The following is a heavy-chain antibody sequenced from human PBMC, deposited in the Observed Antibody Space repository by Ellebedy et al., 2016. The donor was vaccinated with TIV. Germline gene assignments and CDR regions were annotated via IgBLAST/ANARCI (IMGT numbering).Heavy chain of an antibody. CDR2: IYYSGST. D-gene: IGHD4-17*01. CDR3: ATLTQVTTIIGY. CDR1: GGSISSGDYY. J-gene: IGHJ4*02. V-gene: IGHV4-31*03. Sequence: SETLSLTCTVSGGSISSGDYYWSWIRQPPGKGLEWIGYIYYSGSTYYNPSLKSRVTISVDTSKNQFSLKLSSVTAADTAVYYCATLTQVTTIIGYWGQGTLVTVSS.